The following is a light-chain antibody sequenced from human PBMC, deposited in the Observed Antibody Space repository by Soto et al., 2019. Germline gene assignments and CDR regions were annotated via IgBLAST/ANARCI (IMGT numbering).Light chain of an antibody. J-gene: IGKJ1*01. CDR2: DAS. V-gene: IGKV3-11*01. CDR3: QQRGNRPPWT. Sequence: EVMTRQSPATLSLSPGERATLSCRARRSVGKYLVCYQQKPGQAPRLLIYDASNRATGIPARFSGSGSGTDFTLTISSLEPEDVAVYYCQQRGNRPPWTFGQGTKVDIK. CDR1: RSVGKY.